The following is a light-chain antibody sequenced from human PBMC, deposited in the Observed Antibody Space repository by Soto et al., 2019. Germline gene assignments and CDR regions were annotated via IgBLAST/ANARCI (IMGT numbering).Light chain of an antibody. CDR1: HSVRSN. V-gene: IGKV3-15*01. Sequence: ETVMTQSPVTLSLSPGDTATLSCRPSHSVRSNLAWYQQKPGQPPRLLIYAASTRATGIPGRFSGSGSGTEFILTISSLQSEDSAVYYCQQYNDWPPLTLSGGTKVDIK. CDR3: QQYNDWPPLT. J-gene: IGKJ4*01. CDR2: AAS.